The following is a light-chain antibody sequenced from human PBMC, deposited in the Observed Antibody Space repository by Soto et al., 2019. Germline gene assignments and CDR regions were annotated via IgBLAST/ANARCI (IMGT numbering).Light chain of an antibody. J-gene: IGKJ1*01. Sequence: DIQMTQSPSSVSASVGDRFSVTCRASQDIGDWLAWYQQKPGKAPKLLIYKASTLKSGVPSRFSGSGSGTEFTLTISSLQPDDFATYYCQHYNSYSEAFGQGTKVDI. CDR3: QHYNSYSEA. CDR2: KAS. CDR1: QDIGDW. V-gene: IGKV1-5*03.